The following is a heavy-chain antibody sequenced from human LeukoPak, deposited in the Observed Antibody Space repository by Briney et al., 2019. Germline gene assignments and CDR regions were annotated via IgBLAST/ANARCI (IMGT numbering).Heavy chain of an antibody. CDR3: ARGQYDYVWGSTGFYFDY. CDR1: GGSFSGYY. CDR2: INYSGST. Sequence: SETLSLTCAVYGGSFSGYYWSWIRQPPGKGLEWIGEINYSGSTNYNPSLKSRVTISVDTSKNQFSLKLSSVTAADTAVYYCARGQYDYVWGSTGFYFDYWGQGTLVTVSS. D-gene: IGHD3-16*01. J-gene: IGHJ4*02. V-gene: IGHV4-34*01.